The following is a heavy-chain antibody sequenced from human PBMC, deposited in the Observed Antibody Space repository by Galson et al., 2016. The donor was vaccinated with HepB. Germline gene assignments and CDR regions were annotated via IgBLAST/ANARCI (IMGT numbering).Heavy chain of an antibody. CDR3: ARDVNRGFDY. D-gene: IGHD1-14*01. Sequence: SLRLSCATSGFSFWSHGMHWVRQAPGKGLECVAVVWYDGSHNYYADSVKGRFTISRDDSKNTVYLQMDSLRPDDTGVYYCARDVNRGFDYWGLGTLVTVSS. J-gene: IGHJ4*02. CDR1: GFSFWSHG. V-gene: IGHV3-33*01. CDR2: VWYDGSHN.